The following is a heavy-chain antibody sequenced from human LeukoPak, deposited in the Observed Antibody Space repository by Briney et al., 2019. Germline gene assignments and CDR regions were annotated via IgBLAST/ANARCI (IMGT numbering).Heavy chain of an antibody. Sequence: ASVKVSCKASGFTFTSSAMQWVRQARGQRLEWIGWIVVGSGNTNYAQKFQERVTITRDTSISTAYMELSRLRSDDTAVYYCARQGYDFWSDYYFDYWGQGTLVTVSS. V-gene: IGHV1-58*02. CDR2: IVVGSGNT. CDR1: GFTFTSSA. J-gene: IGHJ4*02. D-gene: IGHD3-3*01. CDR3: ARQGYDFWSDYYFDY.